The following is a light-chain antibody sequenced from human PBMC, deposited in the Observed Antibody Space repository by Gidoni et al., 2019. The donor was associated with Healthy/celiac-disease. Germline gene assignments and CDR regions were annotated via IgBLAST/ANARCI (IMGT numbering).Light chain of an antibody. V-gene: IGKV1-5*03. Sequence: DIQMTQSPSTLSASVGDRVTITCRASQSISSWLAWYQQKPGKAPKLLSYKASSLESGVPSRFIGSGSGTEFTLTISSLQPDDFATYYCQQYNSYSITFGQGTRLEIK. CDR1: QSISSW. CDR3: QQYNSYSIT. CDR2: KAS. J-gene: IGKJ5*01.